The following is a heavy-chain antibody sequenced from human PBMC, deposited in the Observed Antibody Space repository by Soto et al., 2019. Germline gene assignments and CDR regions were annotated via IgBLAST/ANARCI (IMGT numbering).Heavy chain of an antibody. CDR2: MNPNSGNT. CDR1: GYTFTSYD. Sequence: QVQQVQSGAEVKKPGASVKVSCKAPGYTFTSYDINWVRQATGQGLEWMGRMNPNSGNTGCAQKFQGRVTMTRNTSISTAYMELSSLRSEDTAVYYCAIDRRGLTRDHLWGQGTLVTVSS. J-gene: IGHJ1*01. D-gene: IGHD2-2*01. CDR3: AIDRRGLTRDHL. V-gene: IGHV1-8*01.